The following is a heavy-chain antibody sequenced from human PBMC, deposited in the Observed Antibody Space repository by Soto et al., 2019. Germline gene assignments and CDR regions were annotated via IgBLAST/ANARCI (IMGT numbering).Heavy chain of an antibody. CDR3: ARRVAAGNWFDP. CDR1: GDSISSSSYY. D-gene: IGHD6-25*01. V-gene: IGHV4-39*01. Sequence: SATLSLTCTVSGDSISSSSYYWVWIRQPPGKGLEWIGYIYYSGSTYYNPSLKSRVTISVDTSKNQFSLKLSSVTAADTAVYYCARRVAAGNWFDPWGQGTLVTVSS. J-gene: IGHJ5*02. CDR2: IYYSGST.